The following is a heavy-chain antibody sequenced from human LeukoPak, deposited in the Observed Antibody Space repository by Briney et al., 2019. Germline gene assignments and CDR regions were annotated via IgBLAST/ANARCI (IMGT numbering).Heavy chain of an antibody. D-gene: IGHD3-3*01. V-gene: IGHV3-23*01. CDR1: GASVFTFRSYA. J-gene: IGHJ4*02. Sequence: GRSLRLSCAASGASVFTFRSYAVTRVGQAPRKGLAWVSSVSGSRHSTYYTDSVKGRFTISRDNSKNTLYLQMHSLRPEDTAVYYCAKYYYDFWSGYPYYFDYWGQGTLVTVSS. CDR2: VSGSRHST. CDR3: AKYYYDFWSGYPYYFDY.